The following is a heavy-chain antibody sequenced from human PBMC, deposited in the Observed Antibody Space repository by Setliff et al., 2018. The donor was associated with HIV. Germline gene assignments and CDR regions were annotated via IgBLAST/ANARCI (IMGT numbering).Heavy chain of an antibody. D-gene: IGHD2-15*01. J-gene: IGHJ3*02. CDR1: GGTFSGYG. CDR2: IIALFGTP. V-gene: IGHV1-69*13. Sequence: ASVKVSCKASGGTFSGYGISWVRQAPGQGLEWMGGIIALFGTPNYIQKFQGRVTIIADESTSTVELTSLSSVTAADTAVYYCARFPLLHKNAFDIWGQGTMVTVSS. CDR3: ARFPLLHKNAFDI.